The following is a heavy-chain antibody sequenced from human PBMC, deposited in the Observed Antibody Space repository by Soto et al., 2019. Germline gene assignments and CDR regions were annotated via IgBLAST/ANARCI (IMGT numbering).Heavy chain of an antibody. Sequence: ASVKVSCKASGYTFTSYGISWVRQAPGQGLEWMGWISAYNGNTNYAQKLQGRVTMTTDTSTSTAYMELRSLRSDDTAVYYCARDYYDSSGYYLEWFEPWGQGTLVTVPS. D-gene: IGHD3-22*01. CDR2: ISAYNGNT. CDR3: ARDYYDSSGYYLEWFEP. CDR1: GYTFTSYG. J-gene: IGHJ5*02. V-gene: IGHV1-18*01.